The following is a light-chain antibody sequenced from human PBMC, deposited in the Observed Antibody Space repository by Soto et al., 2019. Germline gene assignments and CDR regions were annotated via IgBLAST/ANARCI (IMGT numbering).Light chain of an antibody. CDR2: GAS. CDR1: QSVSSRY. CDR3: QQYSSWPPIT. J-gene: IGKJ5*01. V-gene: IGKV3-20*01. Sequence: EIVLTQSPATLSLSPGERATLSCRASQSVSSRYFSWYQQTPGQAPRLLIYGASSRATGIPDRFSGSGSGTDFTLTISRLEAEDFAVYYCQQYSSWPPITFGQGTRLEIK.